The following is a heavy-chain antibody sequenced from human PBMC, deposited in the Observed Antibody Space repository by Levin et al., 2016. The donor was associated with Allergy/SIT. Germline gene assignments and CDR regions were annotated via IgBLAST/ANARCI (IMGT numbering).Heavy chain of an antibody. CDR1: GFAFPNYD. CDR2: IGMAGDT. CDR3: ARGIYFEVPLPKRYFET. Sequence: GGSLRLSCAASGFAFPNYDMHWVRQSTGGGLEWISAIGMAGDTYYPDSVRGRFTISRENAKNSLYLQMNNLRPGDTAVYYCARGIYFEVPLPKRYFETWGRGTQVTVSS. D-gene: IGHD5-12*01. J-gene: IGHJ2*01. V-gene: IGHV3-13*01.